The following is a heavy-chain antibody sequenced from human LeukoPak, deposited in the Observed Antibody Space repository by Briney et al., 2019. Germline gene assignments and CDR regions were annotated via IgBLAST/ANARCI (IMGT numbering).Heavy chain of an antibody. CDR2: ISAYNGNT. V-gene: IGHV1-18*01. Sequence: EASVKVSCKASGYTFTSYGISWVRQAPGQGLEWMGWISAYNGNTNYAQKLQGRVTMTTDTSTSTAYMELRSLRSDDTAVYYCARGPRYCSGGSCINWFDPWGQGTLVTVSS. CDR1: GYTFTSYG. D-gene: IGHD2-15*01. J-gene: IGHJ5*02. CDR3: ARGPRYCSGGSCINWFDP.